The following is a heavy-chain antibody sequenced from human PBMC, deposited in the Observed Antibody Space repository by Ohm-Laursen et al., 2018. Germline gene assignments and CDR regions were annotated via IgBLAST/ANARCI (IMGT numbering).Heavy chain of an antibody. J-gene: IGHJ4*01. V-gene: IGHV3-33*01. D-gene: IGHD5-12*01. Sequence: SLRLSCTASGFTFSRYGMHWVRQAPGKGLEWVAVIWYDGSNQYYADSVKGRFTISRDNSQNTLYLQMNSLRVEDTAVYYCARGATAIDYWGHGTLVTVSS. CDR1: GFTFSRYG. CDR2: IWYDGSNQ. CDR3: ARGATAIDY.